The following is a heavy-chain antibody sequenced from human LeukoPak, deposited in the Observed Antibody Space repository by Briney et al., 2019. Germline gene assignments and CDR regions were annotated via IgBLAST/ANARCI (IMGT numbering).Heavy chain of an antibody. V-gene: IGHV3-7*01. CDR3: ARDHDYYDSSDPYYFDY. D-gene: IGHD3-22*01. Sequence: PGGSLRLSCAASGFTFSSYWMSWVRQAPGKGLEWVANIKQDGSEKYYVDSVKGRFTISRDNAKNPLYLQMNSLRAEDTAVYYCARDHDYYDSSDPYYFDYWGQGTLVTVSS. CDR1: GFTFSSYW. J-gene: IGHJ4*02. CDR2: IKQDGSEK.